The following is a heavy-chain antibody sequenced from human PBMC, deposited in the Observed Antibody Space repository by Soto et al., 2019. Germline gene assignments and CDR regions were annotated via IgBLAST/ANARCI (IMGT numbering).Heavy chain of an antibody. D-gene: IGHD2-8*02. J-gene: IGHJ3*01. CDR3: ACGGGSLGGSTGRPDYAFDV. Sequence: QVQLVQSGAAVRKPGASVKVSCKASGGTFTKYAITWVRQAPRQGLEWMGGIVPLPGTTNYAQKFRGRVTISADEYTSTAYVELSSRSSEATAVAYCACGGGSLGGSTGRPDYAFDVWGQGTMVIVSS. CDR1: GGTFTKYA. V-gene: IGHV1-69*01. CDR2: IVPLPGTT.